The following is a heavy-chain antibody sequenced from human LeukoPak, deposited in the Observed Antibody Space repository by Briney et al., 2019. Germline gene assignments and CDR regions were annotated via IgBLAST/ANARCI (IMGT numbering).Heavy chain of an antibody. V-gene: IGHV3-30-3*01. Sequence: GRSLRLSCAASGFTFSSYAMHWVRQAPGKGLEWVAVISYDGSNKYYADSVKGRFTISRDNSKNTLYLQMNSLRAEDTAVYYCARVRALYSSSWYWFDPWGQGTLVTVSS. CDR3: ARVRALYSSSWYWFDP. J-gene: IGHJ5*02. D-gene: IGHD6-13*01. CDR1: GFTFSSYA. CDR2: ISYDGSNK.